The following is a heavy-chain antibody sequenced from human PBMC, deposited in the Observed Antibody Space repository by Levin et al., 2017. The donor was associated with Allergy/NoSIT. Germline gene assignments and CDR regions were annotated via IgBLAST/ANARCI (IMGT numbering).Heavy chain of an antibody. D-gene: IGHD5-18*01. CDR3: ARVAGYSYGYYFDY. V-gene: IGHV4-30-2*01. CDR2: IYLSGST. CDR1: GGSISSGGYS. J-gene: IGHJ4*02. Sequence: SETLSLTCAVYGGSISSGGYSWSWIRQPPGTGLEWIGNIYLSGSTNDNPSLKSRVTMSVDRSKNQFSLKLSYVTAADTAVYYCARVAGYSYGYYFDYWGPGTLVTVSS.